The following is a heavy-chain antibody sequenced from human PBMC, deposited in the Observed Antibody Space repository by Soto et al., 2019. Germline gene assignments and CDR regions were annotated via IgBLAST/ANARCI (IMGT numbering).Heavy chain of an antibody. Sequence: ASVKVSCKASGYTFTSYGISWVRQAPGQGLEWMGWISAYNGNTNYAQKLQGRVTMTTDTSTSTAYMELRSLRSDDTAVYYCARWRSYSSSLHYFDYWGQGTLVTVSS. J-gene: IGHJ4*02. CDR2: ISAYNGNT. CDR3: ARWRSYSSSLHYFDY. D-gene: IGHD6-6*01. CDR1: GYTFTSYG. V-gene: IGHV1-18*01.